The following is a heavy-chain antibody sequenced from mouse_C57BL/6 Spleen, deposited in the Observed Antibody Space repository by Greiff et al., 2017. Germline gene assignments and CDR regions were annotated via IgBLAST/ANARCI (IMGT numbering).Heavy chain of an antibody. CDR2: ISSGGSYN. D-gene: IGHD3-1*01. CDR3: ARQCSVRPSKAMDY. J-gene: IGHJ4*01. Sequence: DVMLVESGGDLVKPGGSLKLSCAASGFTFSSYGMSWVRQTPDKRLEWVATISSGGSYNYSPDSVKGRFTISRDNAKNTLYLQMSSLKSEDTARYNWARQCSVRPSKAMDYWGQGTSVTVSS. V-gene: IGHV5-6*02. CDR1: GFTFSSYG.